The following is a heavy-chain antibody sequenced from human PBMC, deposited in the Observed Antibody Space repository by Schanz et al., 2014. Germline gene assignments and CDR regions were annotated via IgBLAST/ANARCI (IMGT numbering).Heavy chain of an antibody. CDR3: ARDGGRDGYNLAFDV. CDR2: MYINSGST. J-gene: IGHJ3*01. D-gene: IGHD5-12*01. V-gene: IGHV3-23*04. CDR1: GFSFSDYS. Sequence: EVQLVESGGGLVQSGGSLRLSCAASGFSFSDYSMNWVRQAPGKGLEWISSMYINSGSTQYADSVKGRFIISRDSSKNTLFLQMNSLRAEDTAVYFCARDGGRDGYNLAFDVWGQGTLVTVSS.